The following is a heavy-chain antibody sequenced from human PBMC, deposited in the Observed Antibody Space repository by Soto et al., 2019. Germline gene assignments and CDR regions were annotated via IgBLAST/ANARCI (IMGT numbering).Heavy chain of an antibody. V-gene: IGHV3-30-3*01. Sequence: QVQLVESGGGVVQPGRSLRLSCAASGFTFSSYAMHWVRQAPGKGLAWVAVISYDGSNKYYADSGKGRFTISRDNSKNTLYLQMNSLRAEDTAVYYCARAGCDGGSCYTLVGLRYGMDVWGQGTTVTVSS. CDR2: ISYDGSNK. J-gene: IGHJ6*02. D-gene: IGHD2-15*01. CDR1: GFTFSSYA. CDR3: ARAGCDGGSCYTLVGLRYGMDV.